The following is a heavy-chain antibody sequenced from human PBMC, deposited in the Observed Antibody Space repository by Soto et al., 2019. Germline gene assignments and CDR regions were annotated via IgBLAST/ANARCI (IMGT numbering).Heavy chain of an antibody. CDR3: ARDLGSHPGWFDP. CDR2: IYSGGST. V-gene: IGHV3-53*01. D-gene: IGHD5-12*01. Sequence: EVQLVESGGGLIQPGGSLRLSCAASGFTVSSNYMSWVRQAPGKGLEWVSVIYSGGSTYYADSVKGRFTISRDNSKNTLYLQMNSLRAEDTAVYYCARDLGSHPGWFDPWGQGTLVTVSS. CDR1: GFTVSSNY. J-gene: IGHJ5*02.